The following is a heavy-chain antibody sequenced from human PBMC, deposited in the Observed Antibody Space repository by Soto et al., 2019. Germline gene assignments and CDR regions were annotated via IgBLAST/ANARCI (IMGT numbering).Heavy chain of an antibody. D-gene: IGHD3-9*01. CDR2: IKSKTDGGTT. V-gene: IGHV3-15*01. CDR3: TTDLDLGYCYYGMDV. J-gene: IGHJ6*02. CDR1: GFTFSNAW. Sequence: GGSLRLSCAASGFTFSNAWMCWVRQAPGKGMEWVGRIKSKTDGGTTDYAAPVKGRFTISRDDSKNTLYLQMNSLKTEDTAVYYCTTDLDLGYCYYGMDVWGQGTTVTVSS.